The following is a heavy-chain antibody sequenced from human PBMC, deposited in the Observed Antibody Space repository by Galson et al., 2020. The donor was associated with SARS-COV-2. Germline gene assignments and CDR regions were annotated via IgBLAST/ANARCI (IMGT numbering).Heavy chain of an antibody. CDR1: GGTFSSYA. J-gene: IGHJ4*02. Sequence: SVKVSCKASGGTFSSYAISWVRQAPGQGLEWMGGIIPIFGTANYAQKFQGRVTITADESTSTAYMELSSLRSEDTAVYYCAGGHSIPKGYFDYWGQGTLVTVSS. D-gene: IGHD6-13*01. V-gene: IGHV1-69*13. CDR3: AGGHSIPKGYFDY. CDR2: IIPIFGTA.